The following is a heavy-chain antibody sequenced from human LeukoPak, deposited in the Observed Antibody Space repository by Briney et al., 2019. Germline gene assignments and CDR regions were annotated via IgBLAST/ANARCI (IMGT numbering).Heavy chain of an antibody. CDR3: AKGAQLWLPYYFDY. CDR1: GFTFSSYA. V-gene: IGHV3-30*04. D-gene: IGHD5-18*01. J-gene: IGHJ4*02. CDR2: ISYDGSNK. Sequence: GGSLRLSCAASGFTFSSYAMHWVRQAPGKGLEWVAVISYDGSNKYYADSVKGRFTISRDNSKNTLYLQMNSLRAEDTAVYYCAKGAQLWLPYYFDYWGQGTLVTVSS.